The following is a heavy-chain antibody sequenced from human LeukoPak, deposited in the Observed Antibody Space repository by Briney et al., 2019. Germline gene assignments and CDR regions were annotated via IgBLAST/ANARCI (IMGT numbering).Heavy chain of an antibody. Sequence: PGGSLRLSCAASGFTFSTYRIHWVRQAPGKGLEWVAVMSYDGTNKYCADSVKGRFTISRDNSKNTLYLQMNSLRTEDTAVYYCARRMAANAFDIWGQGTMVTVSS. CDR1: GFTFSTYR. CDR3: ARRMAANAFDI. D-gene: IGHD5-24*01. J-gene: IGHJ3*02. V-gene: IGHV3-30-3*01. CDR2: MSYDGTNK.